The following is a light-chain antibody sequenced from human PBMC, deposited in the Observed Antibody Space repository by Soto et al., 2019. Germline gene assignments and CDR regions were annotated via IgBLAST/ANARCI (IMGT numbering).Light chain of an antibody. V-gene: IGLV4-60*02. Sequence: QLVLTQSSSASASLGSSVKLTCTLSSGHSSYIIAWHQQQPGKAPRYLMKLEGSGSYNKGSAVPVRFLGSSSGADRYLTISNLQFEDEADYYCETWDSNTRVFGGGTKLTVL. CDR2: LEGSGSY. CDR3: ETWDSNTRV. J-gene: IGLJ3*02. CDR1: SGHSSYI.